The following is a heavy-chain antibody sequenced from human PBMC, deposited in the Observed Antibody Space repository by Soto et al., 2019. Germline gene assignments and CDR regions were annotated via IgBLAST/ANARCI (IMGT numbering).Heavy chain of an antibody. CDR1: GASFSGYY. V-gene: IGHV4-34*01. CDR3: ARGHSTSGYDS. Sequence: SETLSLTCSVYGASFSGYYWSWIRQSPGKGLEWIWEIHHSGSTHYNPSLKSRLTFSIDESQSQFYMMLTSVTAADTALYFCARGHSTSGYDSWGQGSLVTVSS. J-gene: IGHJ5*01. D-gene: IGHD6-6*01. CDR2: IHHSGST.